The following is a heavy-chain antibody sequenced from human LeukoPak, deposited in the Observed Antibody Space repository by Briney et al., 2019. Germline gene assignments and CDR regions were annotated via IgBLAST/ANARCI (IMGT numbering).Heavy chain of an antibody. J-gene: IGHJ4*02. CDR3: ARVRTIFGVVIISPRVDY. CDR2: MYHSGST. V-gene: IGHV4-38-2*02. Sequence: SETLSLTCTVSGYSISSGYYWGWIRQPPGKGLEWIGSMYHSGSTYYNPSLKSRVTISVDTSKNQFSLKLSSVTAADTAVYYCARVRTIFGVVIISPRVDYWGQGTLVTVSS. CDR1: GYSISSGYY. D-gene: IGHD3-3*01.